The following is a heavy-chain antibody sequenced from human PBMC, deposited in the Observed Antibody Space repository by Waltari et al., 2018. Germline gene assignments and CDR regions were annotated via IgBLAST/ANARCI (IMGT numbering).Heavy chain of an antibody. D-gene: IGHD1-26*01. V-gene: IGHV4-34*01. J-gene: IGHJ2*01. CDR1: GGSFSGYY. Sequence: QVQLQQWGAGLLKPSETLSLTCAVYGGSFSGYYWSWIRQPPGKGLEWIGEINHSGSTTDNPSLKSRVTIPVDTSQNQFSLKLSSVTAADTAVYYCVRDQVGANHDWYFDLWGRGTLVTVSS. CDR3: VRDQVGANHDWYFDL. CDR2: INHSGST.